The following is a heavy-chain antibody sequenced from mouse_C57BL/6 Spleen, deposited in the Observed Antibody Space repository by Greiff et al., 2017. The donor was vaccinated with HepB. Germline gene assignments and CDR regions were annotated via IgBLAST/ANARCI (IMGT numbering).Heavy chain of an antibody. CDR2: ISSGGDYI. CDR3: TRDGNYAWFAY. V-gene: IGHV5-9-1*02. J-gene: IGHJ3*01. CDR1: GFTFSSYA. D-gene: IGHD2-1*01. Sequence: EVKVVESGEGLVKPGGSLKLSCAASGFTFSSYAMSWVRQTPEKRLEWVAYISSGGDYIYYADTVKGRFTISRDNARNTLYLQMSSLKSEDTAKYYCTRDGNYAWFAYWGQGTLVTVSA.